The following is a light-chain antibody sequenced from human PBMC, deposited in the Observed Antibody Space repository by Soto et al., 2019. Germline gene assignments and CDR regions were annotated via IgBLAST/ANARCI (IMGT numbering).Light chain of an antibody. CDR3: ATWDDSLNGV. J-gene: IGLJ3*02. CDR2: SND. Sequence: QSALSQPPSASGTPGQRVTISCSGSSSSIGSRSVNWYQQLPGAAPKLLIYSNDQRPSGVPDRFSGSKSGTSASLAISGLQSEDEADYYCATWDDSLNGVFGGGTKVTGL. V-gene: IGLV1-44*01. CDR1: SSSIGSRS.